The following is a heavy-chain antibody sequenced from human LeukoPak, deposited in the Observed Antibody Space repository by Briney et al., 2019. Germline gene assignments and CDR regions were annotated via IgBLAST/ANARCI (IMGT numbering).Heavy chain of an antibody. V-gene: IGHV3-23*01. D-gene: IGHD6-13*01. CDR2: ISGSGGNT. CDR1: GFTFSSSA. J-gene: IGHJ4*02. Sequence: PGGSLRLSCVASGFTFSSSAMSWVRQAPGKGLEWVSGISGSGGNTYYADSVKGRFTISRDNSKNTLYLQMNSLRGEDTAVYYCAKRVTAAAGTRFDYWGQGTLVTVSS. CDR3: AKRVTAAAGTRFDY.